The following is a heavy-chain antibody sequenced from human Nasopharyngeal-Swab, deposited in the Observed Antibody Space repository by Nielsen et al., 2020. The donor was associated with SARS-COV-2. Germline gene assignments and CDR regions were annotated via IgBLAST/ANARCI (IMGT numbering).Heavy chain of an antibody. Sequence: GESLKISCAASGFTFSNYWMSWVRQAPGKGLEWVANIKQDGSEKYYVDSVKGRFTISRDNAKNSLYLQMNSLRAEDTAVYYCARGSGGNSFRWVLGKTPAYYFDYWGQGTLVTVSS. J-gene: IGHJ4*02. CDR1: GFTFSNYW. V-gene: IGHV3-7*01. CDR2: IKQDGSEK. D-gene: IGHD4-23*01. CDR3: ARGSGGNSFRWVLGKTPAYYFDY.